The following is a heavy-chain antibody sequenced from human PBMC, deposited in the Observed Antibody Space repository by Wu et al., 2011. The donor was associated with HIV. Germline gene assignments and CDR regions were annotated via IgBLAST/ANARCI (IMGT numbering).Heavy chain of an antibody. CDR1: RLLAKYA. J-gene: IGHJ6*03. CDR2: IIPNSGTT. Sequence: GSSVKVYLQGFWRLLAKYAFSWVRQAPGQGLEWMGGIIPNSGTTNYARKFQGRFTVTADTSTTTVHMELRSLRSEDTAVYYCARSGEAAEYYYYYMNVWGKGTTVTISS. D-gene: IGHD2-15*01. V-gene: IGHV1-69*06. CDR3: ARSGEAAEYYYYYMNV.